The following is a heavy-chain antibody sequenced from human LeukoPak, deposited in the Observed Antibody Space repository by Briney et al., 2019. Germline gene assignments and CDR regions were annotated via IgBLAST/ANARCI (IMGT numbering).Heavy chain of an antibody. Sequence: ASVKVSCKASGYTFTSYGISWVRQAPGQGLEWMGWISAYNGNTNYAQKFQGRVTMTRDTSISTAYMELSRLRSDDTAVYYCARAPLRYFDWLHSYLDYWGQGTLVTVSS. CDR2: ISAYNGNT. CDR1: GYTFTSYG. D-gene: IGHD3-9*01. CDR3: ARAPLRYFDWLHSYLDY. V-gene: IGHV1-18*01. J-gene: IGHJ4*02.